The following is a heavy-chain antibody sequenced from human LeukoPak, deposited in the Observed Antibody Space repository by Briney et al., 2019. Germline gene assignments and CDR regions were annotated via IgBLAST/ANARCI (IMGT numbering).Heavy chain of an antibody. Sequence: GASVKVSCTASVGIVSSYAISWVGQAPGHGLEWMGGSTPNFGTANNEHKFQGRVTITADESTSTAYMELSSLRPEDTAVYYCARRRGYSYGSLDYWGQGTLVTVSS. CDR3: ARRRGYSYGSLDY. V-gene: IGHV1-69*01. CDR2: STPNFGTA. J-gene: IGHJ4*02. D-gene: IGHD5-18*01. CDR1: VGIVSSYA.